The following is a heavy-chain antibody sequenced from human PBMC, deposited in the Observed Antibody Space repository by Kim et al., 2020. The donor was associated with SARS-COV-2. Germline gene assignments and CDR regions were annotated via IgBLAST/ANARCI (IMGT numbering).Heavy chain of an antibody. CDR1: GFTFSTYS. J-gene: IGHJ4*02. D-gene: IGHD6-19*01. CDR3: VPQWLAKVDY. V-gene: IGHV3-64D*06. CDR2: INPNGGVT. Sequence: GGSLRLSCSASGFTFSTYSIHWVRQAPGKGLEYVSAINPNGGVTYYADSVKGRFTISRDNSKNTLYLQMSSLRPEDTAVYYCVPQWLAKVDYWGQGTLVTVSS.